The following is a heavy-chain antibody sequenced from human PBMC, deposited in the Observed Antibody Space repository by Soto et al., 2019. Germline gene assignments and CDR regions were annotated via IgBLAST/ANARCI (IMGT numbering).Heavy chain of an antibody. V-gene: IGHV3-21*01. CDR2: ISSSSSYI. Sequence: EVQLVESGGGLVKPGGSLRLSCAASGFTFSSYSMNWVRQAPGKGLEWVSSISSSSSYIYYADSVKGRFTISRDNGKNSLYLQMNSLRAEDTAVYYCAREHTQLAIDYWGQGTLVTVSS. J-gene: IGHJ4*02. D-gene: IGHD6-13*01. CDR1: GFTFSSYS. CDR3: AREHTQLAIDY.